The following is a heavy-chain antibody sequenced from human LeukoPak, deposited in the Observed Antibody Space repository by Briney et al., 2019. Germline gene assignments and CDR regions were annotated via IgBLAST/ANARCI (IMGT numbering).Heavy chain of an antibody. CDR2: IIPIFGTA. CDR1: GGTFSSYA. Sequence: SVKVSCKASGGTFSSYAISWVRQAPGQGLEWMGGIIPIFGTANYAQKFQGRVTITTDESTSTAYMELSSLRSEDTAVYYCASHYDSSGPDSWFDPWGQGTLVTVSS. D-gene: IGHD3-22*01. J-gene: IGHJ5*02. V-gene: IGHV1-69*05. CDR3: ASHYDSSGPDSWFDP.